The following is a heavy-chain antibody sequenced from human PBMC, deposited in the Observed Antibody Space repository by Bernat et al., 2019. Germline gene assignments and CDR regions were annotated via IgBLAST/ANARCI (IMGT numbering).Heavy chain of an antibody. CDR2: ISSGSGYI. J-gene: IGHJ4*02. CDR3: ARPPGPGTDY. Sequence: EVQLVEPGGGLVKPGGSLRLSCEASGFTFSSYTMNWVRQAPGKGLEWVSSISSGSGYIYYADSLKGRFTISRDNAKNSLYLQMNSLRAEDTAVYYCARPPGPGTDYWGQGTLVTVSS. D-gene: IGHD1-1*01. CDR1: GFTFSSYT. V-gene: IGHV3-21*01.